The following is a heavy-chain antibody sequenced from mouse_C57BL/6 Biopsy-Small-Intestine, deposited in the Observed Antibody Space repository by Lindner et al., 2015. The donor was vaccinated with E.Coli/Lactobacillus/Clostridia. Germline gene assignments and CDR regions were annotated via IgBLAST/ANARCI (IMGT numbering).Heavy chain of an antibody. CDR1: GGTFSSYA. CDR2: IIPFFGTS. J-gene: IGHJ4*01. CDR3: ARAPPRTAVTFQFFDF. Sequence: SVKVSCKASGGTFSSYAITWVRQAPGQGLEWMGGIIPFFGTSNYAQRFQDRVSITADSADEFATTAYMELSRLRSDDTAIYCCARAPPRTAVTFQFFDFWGQGTLVTVSS. D-gene: IGHD2-13*01. V-gene: IGHV1S26*01.